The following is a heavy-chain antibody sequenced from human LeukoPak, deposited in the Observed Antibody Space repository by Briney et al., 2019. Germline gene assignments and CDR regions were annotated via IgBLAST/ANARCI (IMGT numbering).Heavy chain of an antibody. Sequence: PGGSLRLSCSASGFTFSSYAISWVRQAPGKGLEWVSLITGSGGGTYYADSVKGRFTISRDNSKNTLYLQMNSLRAEDTAVYYCAKETKSGTWGQGTLVTVSS. CDR3: AKETKSGT. V-gene: IGHV3-23*01. CDR1: GFTFSSYA. D-gene: IGHD3-10*01. CDR2: ITGSGGGT. J-gene: IGHJ5*02.